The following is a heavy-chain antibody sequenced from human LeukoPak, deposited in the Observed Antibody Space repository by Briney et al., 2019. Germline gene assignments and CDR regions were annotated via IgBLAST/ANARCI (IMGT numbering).Heavy chain of an antibody. D-gene: IGHD2-2*01. V-gene: IGHV3-21*01. CDR2: ISTSSSYI. CDR1: GFTFSSYS. Sequence: GGSLRLSCAASGFTFSSYSMNWVRQAPGKGLEWVSSISTSSSYIYYADSVKGRFTISRDNAKNSLYLQMNSLRAEDTAVYYCATNGCSSSSCYSPEYYFDYWGQGTLVTVSS. CDR3: ATNGCSSSSCYSPEYYFDY. J-gene: IGHJ4*02.